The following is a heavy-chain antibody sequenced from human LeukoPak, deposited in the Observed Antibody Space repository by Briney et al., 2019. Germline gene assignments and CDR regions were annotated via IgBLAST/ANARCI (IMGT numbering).Heavy chain of an antibody. J-gene: IGHJ6*03. CDR2: IYYSGST. CDR1: GDSISRYY. D-gene: IGHD5-18*01. Sequence: SETLSLTCTVSGDSISRYYRSWIRQPTGKGLEWIGYIYYSGSTNYNPSLKSRATISVDTSKNQFSLKLNSVTAADTAIYYCARRKQLWSYYYMDVWGKGTTVTVSS. V-gene: IGHV4-59*01. CDR3: ARRKQLWSYYYMDV.